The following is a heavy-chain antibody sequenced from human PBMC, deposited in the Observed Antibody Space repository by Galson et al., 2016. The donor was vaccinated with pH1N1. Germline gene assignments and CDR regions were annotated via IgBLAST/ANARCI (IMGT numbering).Heavy chain of an antibody. V-gene: IGHV3-23*01. CDR2: MSGSGDNT. CDR1: GFPFTSHA. CDR3: AKPNCASSRCYYHFHV. Sequence: SLRLSCAASGFPFTSHAMTWVRQAPGKRLEWVSTMSGSGDNTYYADSVKGRFIISTNNAKNTLYLQMYSLRGEDTAVYYCAKPNCASSRCYYHFHVWGQGTTVTVSS. J-gene: IGHJ3*01. D-gene: IGHD2-15*01.